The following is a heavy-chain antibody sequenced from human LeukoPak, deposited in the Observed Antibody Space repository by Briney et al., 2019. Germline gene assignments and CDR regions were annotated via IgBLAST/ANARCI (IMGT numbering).Heavy chain of an antibody. J-gene: IGHJ3*02. CDR2: INPNGGST. CDR1: GYTFTGYY. D-gene: IGHD4-17*01. Sequence: AASVKVSCKASGYTFTGYYMHWVRQAPGQGLERMGLINPNGGSTGYAQKFQGRVTMTRDTSISTAYMELSRLRFDDTAVYYCAVRKYGEYALSAFASGGQGTMVTVYS. V-gene: IGHV1-2*02. CDR3: AVRKYGEYALSAFAS.